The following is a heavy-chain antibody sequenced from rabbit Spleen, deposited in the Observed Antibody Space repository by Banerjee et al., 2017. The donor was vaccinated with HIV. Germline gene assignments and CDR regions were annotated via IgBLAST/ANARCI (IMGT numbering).Heavy chain of an antibody. CDR1: GFSFSTTYY. J-gene: IGHJ4*01. D-gene: IGHD2-1*01. CDR3: ARGSAAMAMVITGFYLTL. Sequence: QSLEESGGDMVKPGASLTLTCTASGFSFSTTYYFWWVRQAPGKGLEWIGCGYPDGIGSTAYASWAKGRFTISKSSSSTVTLQMTSLTAADTATYFCARGSAAMAMVITGFYLTLWGQGTLVTVS. CDR2: GYPDGIGST. V-gene: IGHV1S40*01.